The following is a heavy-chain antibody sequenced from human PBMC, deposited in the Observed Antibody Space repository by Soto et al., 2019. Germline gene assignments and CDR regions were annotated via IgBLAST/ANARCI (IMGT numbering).Heavy chain of an antibody. Sequence: SETLSLTCDVSGGSIDSGALTLSWIRQPPGKGLEWIGYVTHSGTAYSIPSLNGRLTLSVDSSQTQFSLKLTSVTAADSAFYYCARIHWAQSSLDYWGRGILVTVSS. J-gene: IGHJ4*02. CDR3: ARIHWAQSSLDY. V-gene: IGHV4-30-2*01. D-gene: IGHD6-19*01. CDR1: GGSIDSGALT. CDR2: VTHSGTA.